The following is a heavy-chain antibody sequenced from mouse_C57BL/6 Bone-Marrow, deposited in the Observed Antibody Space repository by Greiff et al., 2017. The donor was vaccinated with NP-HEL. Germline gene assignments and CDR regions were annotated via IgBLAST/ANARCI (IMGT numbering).Heavy chain of an antibody. CDR3: TPLIYYGNYGYFDV. J-gene: IGHJ1*03. Sequence: VQLVESGGGLVQPGGSMKLSCVASGFTFSNYWMNWVRQSPEKGLEWVAQIRLKSDNYATHYAESVKGRFTISRDDSKSSVYLQMNNLRAEDTGIYYCTPLIYYGNYGYFDVWGTGTTVTVSS. D-gene: IGHD2-1*01. CDR2: IRLKSDNYAT. V-gene: IGHV6-3*01. CDR1: GFTFSNYW.